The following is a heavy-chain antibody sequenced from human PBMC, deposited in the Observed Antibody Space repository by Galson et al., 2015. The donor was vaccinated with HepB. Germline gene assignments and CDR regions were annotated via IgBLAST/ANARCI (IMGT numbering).Heavy chain of an antibody. CDR3: ATYSSGYYYFNY. Sequence: SVKVSCKVSGYTLTELSIHWVRQAPGKGLEWMRGFDPEDGEPIYAQKFQGRVTMTEDTSTDTAYMELSSLRSEDTAVYYCATYSSGYYYFNYWGQGTLVTVSS. V-gene: IGHV1-24*01. D-gene: IGHD3-22*01. CDR2: FDPEDGEP. CDR1: GYTLTELS. J-gene: IGHJ4*02.